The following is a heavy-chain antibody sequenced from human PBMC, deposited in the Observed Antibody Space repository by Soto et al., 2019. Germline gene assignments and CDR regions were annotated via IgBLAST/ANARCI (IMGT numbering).Heavy chain of an antibody. CDR1: GGSISSGDYY. CDR3: ARGGNYYGLRV. CDR2: IYDSGST. V-gene: IGHV4-30-4*01. J-gene: IGHJ6*02. Sequence: SSETLSLTCTVSGGSISSGDYYWSWIRQPPGKGLEWIGYIYDSGSTYYNASLKSRLTISLDTSKNQFPLQLTSVSAADTAVYYCARGGNYYGLRVWGQGTTVTVSS.